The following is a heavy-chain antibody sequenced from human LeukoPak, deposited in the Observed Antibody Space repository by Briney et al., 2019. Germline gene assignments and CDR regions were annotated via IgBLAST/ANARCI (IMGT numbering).Heavy chain of an antibody. CDR1: GFTFSLYE. J-gene: IGHJ4*02. V-gene: IGHV3-30*18. D-gene: IGHD3-16*01. CDR3: AKDQMIRWGSPIDDY. CDR2: ISYDGTNK. Sequence: PGGSLRLSCAASGFTFSLYEMNWVRQAPGKGLEWVAVISYDGTNKFYADSVKGRFTLSRDNSKNTLYLEMNSLRADDTAVYYCAKDQMIRWGSPIDDYWGQGTLVTVSS.